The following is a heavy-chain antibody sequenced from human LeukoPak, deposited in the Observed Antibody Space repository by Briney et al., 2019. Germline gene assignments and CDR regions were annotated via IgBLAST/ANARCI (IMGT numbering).Heavy chain of an antibody. CDR2: IYYSGST. V-gene: IGHV4-61*10. CDR1: GGSISSGGHY. CDR3: ARGRLQLWFD. J-gene: IGHJ4*02. D-gene: IGHD5-18*01. Sequence: SQTLSLTCTVSGGSISSGGHYWSWIRQPAGKGLEWIGYIYYSGSTNYNPSLKSRVTISVDTSKNQFSLRLSSVTTADTAVYYCARGRLQLWFDWGQGTLVTVSS.